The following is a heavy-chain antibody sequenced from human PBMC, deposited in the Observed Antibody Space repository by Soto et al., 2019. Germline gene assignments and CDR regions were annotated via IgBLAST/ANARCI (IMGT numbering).Heavy chain of an antibody. CDR3: ARDAGGQSGNFIFDN. V-gene: IGHV3-33*01. CDR2: MWYHGRDK. J-gene: IGHJ4*02. D-gene: IGHD1-26*01. Sequence: GGSLRLSCAASGFSFSDYVMHWVRQAPGKGPEWVAVMWYHGRDKFYAESVKGRFTIARDNSKNTLYLQMNSLRAEDTAVYYCARDAGGQSGNFIFDNWGQGTLVTVSS. CDR1: GFSFSDYV.